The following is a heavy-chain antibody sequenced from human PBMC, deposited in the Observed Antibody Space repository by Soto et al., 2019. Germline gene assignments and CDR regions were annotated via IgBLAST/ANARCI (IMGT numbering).Heavy chain of an antibody. Sequence: GASVKVSCKASGYTFTRYTMNWVRQAPGQRLEWMGWISLYNGNTNYAQKFQGRVTMTTDTSTSTAYMELRSLRSDDTAMYYCAIYHLELFRFDYWGQGTLVTVSS. CDR1: GYTFTRYT. V-gene: IGHV1-18*01. CDR2: ISLYNGNT. J-gene: IGHJ4*02. CDR3: AIYHLELFRFDY. D-gene: IGHD2-2*01.